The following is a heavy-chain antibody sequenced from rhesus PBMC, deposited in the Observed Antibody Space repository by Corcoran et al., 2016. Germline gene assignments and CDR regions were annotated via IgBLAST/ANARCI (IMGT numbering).Heavy chain of an antibody. CDR3: AKRASPTYWYFDI. Sequence: EVQLVQSGAEVKRPGESLKISCKTSGYSFTSYWVIWVRQMPGKGLEWMGAMEPSDTHTKYSPPVQGQVTISADRATSTASLQGSSLKASDSATYYCAKRASPTYWYFDIWGPGTPITISS. V-gene: IGHV5-2*01. J-gene: IGHJ2*01. CDR1: GYSFTSYW. D-gene: IGHD1-38*01. CDR2: MEPSDTHT.